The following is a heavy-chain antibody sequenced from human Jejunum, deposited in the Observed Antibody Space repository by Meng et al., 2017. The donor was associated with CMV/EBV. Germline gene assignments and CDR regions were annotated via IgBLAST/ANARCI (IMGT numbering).Heavy chain of an antibody. D-gene: IGHD4-23*01. V-gene: IGHV1-18*01. CDR2: ISAYNGNT. CDR3: ARDGSYGGNSGNDY. CDR1: GYTFTRYG. Sequence: KASGYTFTRYGISGVRQAPGQGLEWMGWISAYNGNTNYAQKLQGRVTMTTDTSTSTAYMELRSLRSDDTAVYYCARDGSYGGNSGNDYWGQGTLVTVSS. J-gene: IGHJ4*02.